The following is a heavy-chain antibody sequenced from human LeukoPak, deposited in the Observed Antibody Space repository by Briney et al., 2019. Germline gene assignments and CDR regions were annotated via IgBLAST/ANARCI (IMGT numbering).Heavy chain of an antibody. CDR1: GYTFTSYV. J-gene: IGHJ2*01. CDR3: ARAPQLSYYYDSSGYDWYFDL. D-gene: IGHD3-22*01. Sequence: ASMNVSFKASGYTFTSYVISAVRPAPGQGVEWMGWISADNGNTYYAQKLQGRVTMTTDTSTRAAYMELRSLRSDDTAVYYCARAPQLSYYYDSSGYDWYFDLWGRGTLVTVSS. V-gene: IGHV1-18*01. CDR2: ISADNGNT.